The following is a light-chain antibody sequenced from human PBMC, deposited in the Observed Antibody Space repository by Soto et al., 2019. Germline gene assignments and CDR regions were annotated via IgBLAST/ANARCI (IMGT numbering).Light chain of an antibody. CDR1: QSVSSNY. J-gene: IGKJ1*01. V-gene: IGKV3-20*01. Sequence: EIVLTQSPGTLSLSPGETATLSCRTSQSVSSNYLAWYQQKPGQAPRLLIYGASSRATGIPDRFSGSGSATDFTLNISRLEPEDFAVYYCQQYSSLSWTFGQGTKVEIK. CDR2: GAS. CDR3: QQYSSLSWT.